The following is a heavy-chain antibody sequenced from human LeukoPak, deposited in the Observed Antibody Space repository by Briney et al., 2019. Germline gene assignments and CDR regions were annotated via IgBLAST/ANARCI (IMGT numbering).Heavy chain of an antibody. J-gene: IGHJ6*03. Sequence: SETLSLTGTVSGGPISSYYWSWIRQPPGKGLEWIGYIYYSGSTNYNPSLKSRVTISVDTSKNQFSLTLSFVTAADTAVYYCARQHDSYYYYYIDVWGSGTTVTVSS. CDR2: IYYSGST. CDR1: GGPISSYY. V-gene: IGHV4-59*08. CDR3: ARQHDSYYYYYIDV.